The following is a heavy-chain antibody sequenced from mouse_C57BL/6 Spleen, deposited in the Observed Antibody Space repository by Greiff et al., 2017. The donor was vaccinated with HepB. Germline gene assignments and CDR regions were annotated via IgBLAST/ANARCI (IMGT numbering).Heavy chain of an antibody. D-gene: IGHD1-1*01. J-gene: IGHJ2*01. CDR1: GYTFTSYW. Sequence: QVQLQQPGTELVKPGASVKLSCKASGYTFTSYWMHWVKQRPGQGLEWIGNINPSNGGTNYNEKFKSKATLTVDKSSSTAYMKLSSLTSADSAVYYCAKSITTVVATDFDYWGQGTTLTVSS. V-gene: IGHV1-53*01. CDR2: INPSNGGT. CDR3: AKSITTVVATDFDY.